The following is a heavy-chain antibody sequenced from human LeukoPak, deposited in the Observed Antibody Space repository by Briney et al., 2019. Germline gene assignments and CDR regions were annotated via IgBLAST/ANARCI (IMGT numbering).Heavy chain of an antibody. CDR1: GFTFSSYW. D-gene: IGHD3-16*01. J-gene: IGHJ6*02. CDR3: SLGQAHGMDV. Sequence: GGSLRLSCAASGFTFSSYWMNWVRQTPGKGLMWVSRINSDGTSTSYADSVKGRFTISRDNAKNTLYLQMNSLRAEDTAVYYCSLGQAHGMDVWGQGTTVTVSS. CDR2: INSDGTST. V-gene: IGHV3-74*01.